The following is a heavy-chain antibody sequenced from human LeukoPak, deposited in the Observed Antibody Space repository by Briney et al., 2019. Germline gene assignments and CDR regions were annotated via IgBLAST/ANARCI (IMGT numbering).Heavy chain of an antibody. J-gene: IGHJ3*02. CDR1: GGTFSSYA. CDR2: IIPIFGTA. CDR3: ATPLRYFDWFDDAFDI. D-gene: IGHD3-9*01. Sequence: SVKVSCKASGGTFSSYAIRWVRQAPGQGLEWMGGIIPIFGTANYAQKFQGRVTITSDESTSTAYMELSSLRSEDTAVYYCATPLRYFDWFDDAFDIWGQGTMVTVSS. V-gene: IGHV1-69*01.